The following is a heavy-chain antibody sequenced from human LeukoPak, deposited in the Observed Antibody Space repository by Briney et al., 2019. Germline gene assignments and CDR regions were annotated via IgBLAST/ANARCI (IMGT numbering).Heavy chain of an antibody. CDR2: IHTSGST. CDR3: ARGKVVAGTPGQNSWDH. Sequence: SETLSLTCTVSGGSISSYYWNWIRQPAGKGLEWIGRIHTSGSTNYNPSLKRRVTMSVDTSKNQFSLKLRSVTAADTAVYYCARGKVVAGTPGQNSWDHWGQGTLVTVSS. CDR1: GGSISSYY. D-gene: IGHD6-19*01. J-gene: IGHJ4*02. V-gene: IGHV4-4*07.